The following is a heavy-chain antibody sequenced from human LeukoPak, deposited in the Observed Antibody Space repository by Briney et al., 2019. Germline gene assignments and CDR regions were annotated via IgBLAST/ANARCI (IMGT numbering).Heavy chain of an antibody. Sequence: GGSLRLSCAASGFTVSSNYMSWVRQAPGKGLEWVSVIYSGGSTYYADSVKGRFTISRDNSKNTLYLQMNSLRAEDTAVYYCARDRDYYGSGSYGGNWFDPWGQGTPVTVSS. CDR3: ARDRDYYGSGSYGGNWFDP. V-gene: IGHV3-66*01. J-gene: IGHJ5*02. CDR2: IYSGGST. CDR1: GFTVSSNY. D-gene: IGHD3-10*01.